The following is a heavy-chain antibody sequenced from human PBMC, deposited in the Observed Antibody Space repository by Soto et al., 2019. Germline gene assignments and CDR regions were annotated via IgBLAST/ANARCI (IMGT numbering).Heavy chain of an antibody. J-gene: IGHJ6*02. D-gene: IGHD2-8*01. CDR3: ARDLTKGFDV. V-gene: IGHV1-18*01. Sequence: GASVKVSCKASGYTFTSCGISWVRQAPGQGLEWMGLINTYNGYTKYPQNFQGRVTMTTDTSTGTVYMELRSLTSDDTAVYYCARDLTKGFDVWGQGTTVTVSS. CDR1: GYTFTSCG. CDR2: INTYNGYT.